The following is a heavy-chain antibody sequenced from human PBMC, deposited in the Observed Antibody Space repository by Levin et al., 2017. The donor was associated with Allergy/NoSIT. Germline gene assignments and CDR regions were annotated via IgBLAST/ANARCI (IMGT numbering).Heavy chain of an antibody. CDR2: IYYSGST. V-gene: IGHV4-31*03. J-gene: IGHJ5*02. CDR1: GGSISSGGYY. Sequence: LRLSCTVSGGSISSGGYYWSWIRQHPGTGLEWIGYIYYSGSTYYNPSLKSRVTISVDTSKNQFSLKLSSVTAADAAVYYCARVLTPPWFGELFWFDPWGQGTLVTVSS. D-gene: IGHD3-10*01. CDR3: ARVLTPPWFGELFWFDP.